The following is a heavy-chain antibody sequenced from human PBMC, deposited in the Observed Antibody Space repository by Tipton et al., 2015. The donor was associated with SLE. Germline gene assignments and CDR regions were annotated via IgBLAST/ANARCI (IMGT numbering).Heavy chain of an antibody. D-gene: IGHD3-22*01. J-gene: IGHJ4*02. V-gene: IGHV3-33*08. CDR1: EFTFRSFW. CDR3: ARDLISGYYGSDY. Sequence: SLRLSCVASEFTFRSFWMIWVRQAPGKGLEWVAVIGYAGGDIYYAASVKGRFTISRDNSKNTLYLQMNSLRAEDTAVYYCARDLISGYYGSDYWGQGTLVTVSS. CDR2: IGYAGGDI.